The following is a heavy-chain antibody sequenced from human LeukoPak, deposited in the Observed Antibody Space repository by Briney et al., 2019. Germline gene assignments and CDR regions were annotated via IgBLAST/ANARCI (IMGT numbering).Heavy chain of an antibody. D-gene: IGHD3-10*01. CDR3: ARELVLWFGERSTRLDFDY. CDR2: IYTSGST. J-gene: IGHJ4*02. CDR1: GGSISSGSYY. V-gene: IGHV4-61*02. Sequence: PSETLSLTCTVSGGSISSGSYYWSWIRQPAGKGLEWIGRIYTSGSTDYNPSLKSRVTISVDTSKNQSSLKLSSVTAADTAVYYCARELVLWFGERSTRLDFDYWGQGTLVTVSS.